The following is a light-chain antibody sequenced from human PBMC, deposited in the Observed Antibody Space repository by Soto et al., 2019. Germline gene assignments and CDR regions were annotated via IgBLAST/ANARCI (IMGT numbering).Light chain of an antibody. CDR3: QQYNNWPPLT. V-gene: IGKV3-15*01. CDR1: QSVSGN. J-gene: IGKJ4*01. CDR2: GAS. Sequence: EIVMTQSPATLSVSPGERATLSCRASQSVSGNLAWYQQKPGQAPRLLIYGASTRATGIPARFSGSGSGTDFTLTISSLQSEDCAVYYCQQYNNWPPLTFGGGTKVEIK.